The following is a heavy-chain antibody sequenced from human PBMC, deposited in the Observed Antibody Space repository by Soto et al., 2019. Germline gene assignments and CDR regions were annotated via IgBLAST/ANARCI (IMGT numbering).Heavy chain of an antibody. V-gene: IGHV3-23*01. CDR2: ISDDSSRT. Sequence: GGSLRLPWAASGLTFDTFAMSWVRQAPGRGLEWVSFISDDSSRTYYADAVKGRFTISRDNSKYTLYLQMNSLTAEDTAVYACVKGGWLDFWGQGTLVTVSS. CDR3: VKGGWLDF. D-gene: IGHD3-16*01. CDR1: GLTFDTFA. J-gene: IGHJ5*01.